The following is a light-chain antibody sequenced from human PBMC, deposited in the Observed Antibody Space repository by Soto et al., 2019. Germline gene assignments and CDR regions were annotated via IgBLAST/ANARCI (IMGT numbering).Light chain of an antibody. CDR3: SSYTVSSTYV. CDR1: SSDIGGYNY. CDR2: DVT. Sequence: QSVLTQPASVSGSPGQSITISCTGTSSDIGGYNYVSWYRQHPGKAPQLMIYDVTNRPSGVSNRFSGSKSGNTASLTISGLRTEAEADYFCSSYTVSSTYVFGTGTKVTVL. J-gene: IGLJ1*01. V-gene: IGLV2-14*03.